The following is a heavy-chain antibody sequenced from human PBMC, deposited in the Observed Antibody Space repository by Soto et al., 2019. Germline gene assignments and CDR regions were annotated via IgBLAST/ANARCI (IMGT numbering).Heavy chain of an antibody. J-gene: IGHJ6*02. CDR3: ARDSWWFGALDV. D-gene: IGHD3-10*01. V-gene: IGHV4-39*07. CDR1: GGSISSDSYY. Sequence: SETLSLTCTVSGGSISSDSYYWGWIRQSPEKGLEWIASISYSGSTYYNPTLKSRLIISVDTSKNQFSLKLSSVTAADTAVYYCARDSWWFGALDVWGQGTTVTVSS. CDR2: ISYSGST.